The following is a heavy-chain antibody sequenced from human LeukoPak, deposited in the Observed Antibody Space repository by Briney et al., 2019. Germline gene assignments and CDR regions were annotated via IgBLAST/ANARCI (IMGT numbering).Heavy chain of an antibody. V-gene: IGHV3-7*03. CDR3: ATDGYSGYDYLDY. D-gene: IGHD5-12*01. Sequence: GGSLRLSCAASGFTFSSYWMSWVRQAPGKGLEWVANIRRDGSDKYYVGSVEGRFTISRDNAQNSLYLQMSSLRSEDTAVYYCATDGYSGYDYLDYWGQGTLVTVSS. CDR1: GFTFSSYW. J-gene: IGHJ4*02. CDR2: IRRDGSDK.